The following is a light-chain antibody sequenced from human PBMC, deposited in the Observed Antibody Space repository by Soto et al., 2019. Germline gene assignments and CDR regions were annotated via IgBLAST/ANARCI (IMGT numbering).Light chain of an antibody. CDR3: QQYNNWPPMYT. V-gene: IGKV3-15*01. CDR2: GAS. Sequence: EIVMTQSPATLSVSPGERATLSCRASQSVSSNLAWYQQKPGQAPRPHIYGASTRATGIPARFSGSGSGTEFTLTISSLQSEDFAVYYCQQYNNWPPMYTFGQGTKLEIK. CDR1: QSVSSN. J-gene: IGKJ2*01.